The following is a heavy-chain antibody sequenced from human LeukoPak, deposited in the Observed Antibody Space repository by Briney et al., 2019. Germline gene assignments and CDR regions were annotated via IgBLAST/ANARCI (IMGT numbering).Heavy chain of an antibody. V-gene: IGHV4-39*01. CDR1: GGSISSSSYY. CDR3: ARRGYCSSTSCYEYWFDP. CDR2: TYYSGST. D-gene: IGHD2-2*01. J-gene: IGHJ5*02. Sequence: SETLSLTCTVSGGSISSSSYYWGWIRQPPGKGLEWIGITYYSGSTYYNPSLKSRLTISVDTSKIQFSLKLSSVTATDTAVYYCARRGYCSSTSCYEYWFDPWGQGTLVTVSS.